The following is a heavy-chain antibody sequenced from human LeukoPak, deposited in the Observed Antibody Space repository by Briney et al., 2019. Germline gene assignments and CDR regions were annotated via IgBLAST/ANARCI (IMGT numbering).Heavy chain of an antibody. Sequence: PSQTLSLTCTVSGGSISSGGYYWSWIRQPPGKGLEWIGYIYHSGSTYYNPSLKSRVTISVDRSKNQFSLKLSSVTAADTAVYYCVCGESPGWFDPWGQGTLVTVSS. D-gene: IGHD2-21*01. CDR3: VCGESPGWFDP. CDR2: IYHSGST. CDR1: GGSISSGGYY. V-gene: IGHV4-30-2*01. J-gene: IGHJ5*02.